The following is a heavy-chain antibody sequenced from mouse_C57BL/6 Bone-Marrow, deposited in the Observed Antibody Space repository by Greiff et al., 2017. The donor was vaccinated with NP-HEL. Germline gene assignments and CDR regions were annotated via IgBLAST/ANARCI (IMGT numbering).Heavy chain of an antibody. CDR1: GYTFTDYY. CDR2: INPYNGGT. D-gene: IGHD2-10*01. V-gene: IGHV1-19*01. CDR3: ARRSPYYPFAY. Sequence: EVQLQQSGPVLVKPGASVKMSCKASGYTFTDYYMNWVKQSHGKSLEWIGVINPYNGGTSYNQKFKGKATLTVDKSSSTAYMELNSLTSEDSAVYYCARRSPYYPFAYWGQGTLVTVSA. J-gene: IGHJ3*01.